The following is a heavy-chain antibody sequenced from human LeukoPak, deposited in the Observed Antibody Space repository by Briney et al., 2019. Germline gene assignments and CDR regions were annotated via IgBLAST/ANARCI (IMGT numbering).Heavy chain of an antibody. Sequence: ASVKVSCKASGYTFGSCDINWVRQATGQGLEWMGRINPHSGGTNYAQKFQGRVTMTRDTSISTAYMELNRLRSDDTAVYYCARNIIDYTTSSDVDYWGQGTLVTVSS. CDR3: ARNIIDYTTSSDVDY. CDR2: INPHSGGT. D-gene: IGHD2/OR15-2a*01. J-gene: IGHJ4*02. V-gene: IGHV1-2*06. CDR1: GYTFGSCD.